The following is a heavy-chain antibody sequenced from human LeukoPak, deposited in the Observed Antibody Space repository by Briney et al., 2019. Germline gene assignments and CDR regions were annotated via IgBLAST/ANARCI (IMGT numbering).Heavy chain of an antibody. CDR3: ARDRPANYYGSGSCYMDV. CDR1: GYTFTGYY. D-gene: IGHD3-10*01. Sequence: ASVKVSCKASGYTFTGYYMHWVRQAPGQGLEWMGWINPNSGGTNYAQKFQGRVTMTRDTSISTAYMELSRLRSDDTAVYYCARDRPANYYGSGSCYMDVWGKGTTVAVSS. J-gene: IGHJ6*03. CDR2: INPNSGGT. V-gene: IGHV1-2*02.